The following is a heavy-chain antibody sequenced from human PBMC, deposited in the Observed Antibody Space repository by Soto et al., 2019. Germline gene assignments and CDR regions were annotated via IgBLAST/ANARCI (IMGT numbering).Heavy chain of an antibody. V-gene: IGHV4-31*03. CDR1: GGSVSSGGYY. Sequence: QVQLQESGPGLVKPSQTLSLTCTVSGGSVSSGGYYWSWIRQHPGKGLEWIGYIYHSGSTYYNPSLKSRATISVDTSKNQFSLKLSSVTAADTAVYYCARATAYYYDSTGYYHFDNWGQGTLVTVSS. D-gene: IGHD3-22*01. CDR2: IYHSGST. CDR3: ARATAYYYDSTGYYHFDN. J-gene: IGHJ4*02.